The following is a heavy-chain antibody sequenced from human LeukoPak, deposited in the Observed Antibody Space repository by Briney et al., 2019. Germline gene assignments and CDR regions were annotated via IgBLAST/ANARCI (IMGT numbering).Heavy chain of an antibody. CDR1: GGSLSSGTYY. Sequence: SQTLSLTCTVSGGSLSSGTYYWRWLRQPAGKGLEWIGRIHTSGSTNYNPSLKSRVTISVDTSKNQFSLKLSSVTAADTAVFYCAREGGYSYGDAPLHFDYWGQGTLVTVSS. D-gene: IGHD5-18*01. CDR3: AREGGYSYGDAPLHFDY. V-gene: IGHV4-61*02. J-gene: IGHJ4*02. CDR2: IHTSGST.